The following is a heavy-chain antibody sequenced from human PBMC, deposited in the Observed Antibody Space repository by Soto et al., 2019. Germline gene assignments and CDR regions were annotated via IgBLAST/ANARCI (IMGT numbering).Heavy chain of an antibody. CDR2: ISYDGSNK. Sequence: GGSLRLSCAASGFTFSSYGMHWVRQAPGKGLEWVAVISYDGSNKYYADSVKGRFTISRDNSKNTLYLQMNSLRAEDTVVYYCAKDYYDSSGYYYFQHWGQGTLVTVSS. J-gene: IGHJ1*01. CDR1: GFTFSSYG. D-gene: IGHD3-22*01. CDR3: AKDYYDSSGYYYFQH. V-gene: IGHV3-30*18.